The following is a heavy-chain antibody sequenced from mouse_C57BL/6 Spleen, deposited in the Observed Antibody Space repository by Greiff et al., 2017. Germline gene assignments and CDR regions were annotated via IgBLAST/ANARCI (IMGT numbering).Heavy chain of an antibody. CDR3: ARPGSNSYYFDY. V-gene: IGHV5-6*02. J-gene: IGHJ2*01. Sequence: DVKLVESGGDLVKPGGSLKLSCAASGFTFSSYGMSWVRQTPDKRLEWVATISSGGSYTYYPDSVKGRFTISRDNAKNPLYLQMSSLKSEDTAMYYCARPGSNSYYFDYWGQGTTLTVSS. CDR2: ISSGGSYT. D-gene: IGHD2-5*01. CDR1: GFTFSSYG.